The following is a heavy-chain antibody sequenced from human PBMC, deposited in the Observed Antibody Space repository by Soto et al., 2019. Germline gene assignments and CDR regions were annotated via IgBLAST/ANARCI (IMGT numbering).Heavy chain of an antibody. J-gene: IGHJ4*02. D-gene: IGHD5-12*01. CDR1: GFTFDDYT. V-gene: IGHV3-43*01. CDR3: AKDMGSGYDLPDY. Sequence: EVQLVESGGVVVQPGGSLRLPCAASGFTFDDYTMHWVRQAPGKGLEWVSLISWDGGSTYYADSVKGRFTISRDNSKNSLYLQMNSLRTEDTALYYCAKDMGSGYDLPDYWGQGTLVTVSS. CDR2: ISWDGGST.